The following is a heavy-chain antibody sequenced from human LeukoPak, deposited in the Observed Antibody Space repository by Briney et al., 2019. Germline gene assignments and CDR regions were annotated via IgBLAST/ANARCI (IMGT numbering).Heavy chain of an antibody. Sequence: SVKVSCKASGGTFSSYAISWVRQAPGQGLEWMGRIIPILGIANYAQKFQGRVTITADKSTSTAYTELSSLRSEDTAVYYCARDIVVVTESHFDYWGQGTLVTVSS. D-gene: IGHD3-22*01. V-gene: IGHV1-69*04. J-gene: IGHJ4*02. CDR1: GGTFSSYA. CDR3: ARDIVVVTESHFDY. CDR2: IIPILGIA.